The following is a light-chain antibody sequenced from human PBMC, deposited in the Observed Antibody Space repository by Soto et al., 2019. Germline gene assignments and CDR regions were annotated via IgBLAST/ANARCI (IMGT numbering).Light chain of an antibody. CDR1: QSVSSY. V-gene: IGKV3-11*01. CDR3: QQYNNWPWT. CDR2: EAS. J-gene: IGKJ1*01. Sequence: EIVLTQSPATLSLSPGERATLSCRASQSVSSYLAWYKQKPGQAPRLLIYEASNRATGIPARFSGSGSGTEFTLTISSLEPEDFAVYYCQQYNNWPWTFGQGTKVDIK.